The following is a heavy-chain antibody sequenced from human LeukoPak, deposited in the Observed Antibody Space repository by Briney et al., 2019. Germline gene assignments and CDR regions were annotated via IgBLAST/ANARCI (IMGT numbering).Heavy chain of an antibody. V-gene: IGHV3-21*01. CDR2: ISTTSSYI. D-gene: IGHD3-10*01. CDR1: GFTFSGYS. Sequence: GSLRLSCAASGFTFSGYSMSWVRQAPGKGLEWVSSISTTSSYIYYADSVKGRFTISRDNAKNSLWLQMDSLRAEDTAVYYCARGSLLWFGELPFDPWGQGTLVTVSS. CDR3: ARGSLLWFGELPFDP. J-gene: IGHJ5*02.